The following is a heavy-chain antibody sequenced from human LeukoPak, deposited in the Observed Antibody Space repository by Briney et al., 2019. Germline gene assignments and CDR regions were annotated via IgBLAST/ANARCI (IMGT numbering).Heavy chain of an antibody. J-gene: IGHJ5*02. CDR3: ASGMTMVGWFDP. CDR2: IKQDGSEK. CDR1: GFTFSSYW. Sequence: GSLRLSCVSSGFTFSSYWMSWVRQAPGKGLEWVANIKQDGSEKYYVDSVKGRFTISRDNAKNSLYLQMNSLRAEDTAVYYCASGMTMVGWFDPWGQGTLVTVSS. D-gene: IGHD4/OR15-4a*01. V-gene: IGHV3-7*01.